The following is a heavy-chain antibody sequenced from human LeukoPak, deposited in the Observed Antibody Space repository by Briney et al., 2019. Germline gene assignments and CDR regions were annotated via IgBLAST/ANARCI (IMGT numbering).Heavy chain of an antibody. V-gene: IGHV4-4*07. CDR1: GGSITDYY. Sequence: PSETLSLTCTVSGGSITDYYWSWIRQPAGKGLEWIGRVYTGGTPNYNSSLKSRLTLSLDTSKNQFSLRLTSLTAADTAVYYCATQYYDFWSGSATVDYWGQGTLVTVSS. CDR2: VYTGGTP. CDR3: ATQYYDFWSGSATVDY. D-gene: IGHD3-3*01. J-gene: IGHJ4*02.